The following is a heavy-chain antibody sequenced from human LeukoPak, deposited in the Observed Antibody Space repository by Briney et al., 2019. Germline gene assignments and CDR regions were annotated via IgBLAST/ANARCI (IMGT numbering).Heavy chain of an antibody. J-gene: IGHJ4*02. V-gene: IGHV1-18*01. CDR3: ARAGYCSSTSCYILDY. CDR2: ISAYNGNT. Sequence: GASVKVSCKASGYTFTSYGISWVRQAPGQGLEWMGWISAYNGNTNYAQKLQGRVTMTTDTSTSTAYMELRSLRSDDTAVYYCARAGYCSSTSCYILDYWGQGTLVTVSS. CDR1: GYTFTSYG. D-gene: IGHD2-2*02.